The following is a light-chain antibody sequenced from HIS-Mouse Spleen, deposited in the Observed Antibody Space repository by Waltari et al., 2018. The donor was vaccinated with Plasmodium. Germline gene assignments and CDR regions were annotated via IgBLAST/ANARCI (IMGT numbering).Light chain of an antibody. V-gene: IGLV2-23*03. CDR1: SSDVGRYNL. CDR2: EGS. J-gene: IGLJ3*02. Sequence: QSALTQPASVSGSPGPSIPISCPGTSSDVGRYNLVPWYQQHPGKAPKLMIYEGSKRPSGVSNRFSGSKSGNTASLTISGLQAEDEADYYCCSYAGSSTFVFGGGTKLTVL. CDR3: CSYAGSSTFV.